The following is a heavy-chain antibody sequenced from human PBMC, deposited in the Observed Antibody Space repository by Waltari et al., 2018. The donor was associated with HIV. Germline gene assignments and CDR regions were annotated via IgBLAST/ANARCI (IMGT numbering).Heavy chain of an antibody. J-gene: IGHJ5*02. V-gene: IGHV4-34*01. CDR2: INHSGST. CDR3: ARRQRYYDTSGGKVYNWFDP. D-gene: IGHD3-22*01. CDR1: GGSFSGYY. Sequence: QVQLQQWGAGLLKPSETLSLTCAVYGGSFSGYYWSWIRQPPGKGLEWIGEINHSGSTNHNPSLKSRVTISVDTSKNQFSLRLRSVTAADTAVYFCARRQRYYDTSGGKVYNWFDPWGRGTLVTVSS.